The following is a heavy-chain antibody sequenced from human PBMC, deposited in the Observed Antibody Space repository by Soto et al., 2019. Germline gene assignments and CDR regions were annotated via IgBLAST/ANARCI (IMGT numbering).Heavy chain of an antibody. Sequence: ASVKVSCKASGYTFTSYDINWERQATGQGLEWMGWINPNSGNTGYAQKFQGRVTMTRNTSISTAYMELSSLRSEDTAVYYGARSATIGVDNYWGRGPLVTVSS. V-gene: IGHV1-8*01. D-gene: IGHD5-12*01. CDR2: INPNSGNT. CDR3: ARSATIGVDNY. J-gene: IGHJ4*02. CDR1: GYTFTSYD.